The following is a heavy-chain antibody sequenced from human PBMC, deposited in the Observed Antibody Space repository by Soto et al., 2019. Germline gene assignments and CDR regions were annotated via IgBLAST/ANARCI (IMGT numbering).Heavy chain of an antibody. J-gene: IGHJ6*02. D-gene: IGHD3-3*01. Sequence: PGESLKISCKGSGYSFTSYWIGWVRQMPGKGLEWMGIIYPGDSDTRYSPSFQVQVTISADKSISTAYLQWSTLKASRPALDYPARQASMIFGVVKEYYYIYGMDVWGQGTTVT. CDR3: ARQASMIFGVVKEYYYIYGMDV. V-gene: IGHV5-51*01. CDR1: GYSFTSYW. CDR2: IYPGDSDT.